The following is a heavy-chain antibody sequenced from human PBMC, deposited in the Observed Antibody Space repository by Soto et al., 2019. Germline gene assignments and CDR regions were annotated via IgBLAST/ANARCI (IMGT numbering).Heavy chain of an antibody. CDR2: ISSSSSYI. CDR1: GFTFSSYS. CDR3: ARDKVRGYSYGFPIYYYYGMDV. D-gene: IGHD5-18*01. J-gene: IGHJ6*02. V-gene: IGHV3-21*01. Sequence: GGSLRLSCAASGFTFSSYSMNWVRQAPGKGLEWVSSISSSSSYIYYADSVKGRFTISRDNAKNSLYLQMNSLRAEDTAVYYCARDKVRGYSYGFPIYYYYGMDVWGQGTTVTVSS.